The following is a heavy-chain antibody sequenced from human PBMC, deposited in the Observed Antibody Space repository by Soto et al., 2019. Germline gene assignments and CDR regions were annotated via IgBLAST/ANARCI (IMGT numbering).Heavy chain of an antibody. D-gene: IGHD3-3*01. CDR1: GYRFTSYW. Sequence: GESPKIPFKGSGYRFTSYWIGLVRQMPGKGLEWMGFIYPGDSDTRYRPSFQGQVTISADKSISTAYLQWSSRKASDTAMYYCAITPSHYDFWSGLYGMDGWGQGTTVNVSS. CDR2: IYPGDSDT. V-gene: IGHV5-51*01. J-gene: IGHJ6*01. CDR3: AITPSHYDFWSGLYGMDG.